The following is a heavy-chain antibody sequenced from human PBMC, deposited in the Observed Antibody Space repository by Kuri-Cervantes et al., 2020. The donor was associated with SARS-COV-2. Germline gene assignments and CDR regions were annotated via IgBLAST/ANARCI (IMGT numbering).Heavy chain of an antibody. CDR2: IGTAGDT. D-gene: IGHD1-20*01. Sequence: GGSLRLSCAASGFTFSSYDMHWVRQATGKGLEWVSAIGTAGDTYYPGSVKCRFTISRDNSKKTLYLQMSSLRAEDTAVYYCVKVGYNWNRYYYYGMDVWGQGTTVTVSS. V-gene: IGHV3-13*01. J-gene: IGHJ6*02. CDR1: GFTFSSYD. CDR3: VKVGYNWNRYYYYGMDV.